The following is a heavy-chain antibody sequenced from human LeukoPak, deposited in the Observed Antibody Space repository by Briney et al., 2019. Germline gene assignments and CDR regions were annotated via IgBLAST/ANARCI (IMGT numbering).Heavy chain of an antibody. CDR3: ARRAPTYYYDSSGYLTYYFDS. CDR1: GYSFTSYW. Sequence: ESLKISCKGSGYSFTSYWIGWVRQMPGKGLEWMGIIYPGDSDTRYSPSFQGQVTISADKSISTAYLQWSSLKASDTAMYYCARRAPTYYYDSSGYLTYYFDSWGQGTLVTVSS. D-gene: IGHD3-22*01. J-gene: IGHJ4*02. CDR2: IYPGDSDT. V-gene: IGHV5-51*01.